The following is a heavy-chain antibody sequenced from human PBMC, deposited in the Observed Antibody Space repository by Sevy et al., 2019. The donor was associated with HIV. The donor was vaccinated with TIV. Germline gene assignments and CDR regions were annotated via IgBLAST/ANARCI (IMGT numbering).Heavy chain of an antibody. D-gene: IGHD4-4*01. CDR1: GYSLTSCW. V-gene: IGHV5-51*01. Sequence: GESLKISCKGSGYSLTSCWIGWVRQMPGKGLEWMGIIYPGDSDTRYSPSFQGQVTISADKSISTAYLQWSSLKASDTAMYYCARQPHDYSNYVGYYYYMDVWGKGTTVTVSS. CDR3: ARQPHDYSNYVGYYYYMDV. J-gene: IGHJ6*03. CDR2: IYPGDSDT.